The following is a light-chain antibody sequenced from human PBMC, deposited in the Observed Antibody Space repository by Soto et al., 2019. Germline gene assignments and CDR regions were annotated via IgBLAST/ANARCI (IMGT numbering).Light chain of an antibody. CDR1: QSVSRN. V-gene: IGKV3-15*01. J-gene: IGKJ2*01. Sequence: EIVMTQSPATLSVSPGERATLSCRASQSVSRNLAWYQQKPGQAPRLLIYGASTRATGIPARFSGSGSGTEFTLTISSLQSEDFAVYDCQQYNNWPPLYTFGQGTKLEIK. CDR3: QQYNNWPPLYT. CDR2: GAS.